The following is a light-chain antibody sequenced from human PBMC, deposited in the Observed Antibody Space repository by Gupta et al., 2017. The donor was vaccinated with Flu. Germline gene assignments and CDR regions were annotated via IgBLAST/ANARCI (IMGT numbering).Light chain of an antibody. CDR2: EVR. V-gene: IGLV2-14*01. CDR3: SSYTTTSTWV. Sequence: STTFACTGTSSDIGGYMFVSWHQQHPGKAPSLMVHEVRNRPSGVSGRFSASKAGNTASLTISGLQDEDAADYYCSSYTTTSTWVFGGGTKLTVL. CDR1: SSDIGGYMF. J-gene: IGLJ3*02.